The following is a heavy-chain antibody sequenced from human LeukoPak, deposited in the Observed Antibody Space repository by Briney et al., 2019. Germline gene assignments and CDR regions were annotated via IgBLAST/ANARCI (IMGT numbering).Heavy chain of an antibody. J-gene: IGHJ3*02. CDR1: GFTFSSYA. CDR2: ISGSGGST. Sequence: PGGSLSLSCAASGFTFSSYAMSWVRQAPGKGLEWVSAISGSGGSTYYADSVKGRFTISRDNSKNTLYLQMNSLRAEDTAVYYCAKDYDFWSGYYVDAFDIWGQGTMVTVSS. D-gene: IGHD3-3*01. CDR3: AKDYDFWSGYYVDAFDI. V-gene: IGHV3-23*01.